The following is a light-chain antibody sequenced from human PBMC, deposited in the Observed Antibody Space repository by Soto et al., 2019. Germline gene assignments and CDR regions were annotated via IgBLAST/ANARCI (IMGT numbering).Light chain of an antibody. Sequence: EIVLTQSPATLSLSPGERATLSCRASQGVSSYLAWYQQKPGQAPRLLIYDASNRATGIPARFSGSGSGTDFTLTISSLEPEDFAVYYCQQRSNWPLGQGTKVDIK. J-gene: IGKJ1*01. CDR1: QGVSSY. CDR2: DAS. V-gene: IGKV3-11*01. CDR3: QQRSNWP.